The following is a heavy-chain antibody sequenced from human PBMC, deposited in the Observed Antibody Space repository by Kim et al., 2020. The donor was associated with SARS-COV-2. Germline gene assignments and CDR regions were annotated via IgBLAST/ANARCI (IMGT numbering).Heavy chain of an antibody. CDR3: ARESYILTDSLPSGGYYYGMDV. J-gene: IGHJ6*02. CDR1: GGTFSSYA. CDR2: IIPIFGTA. V-gene: IGHV1-69*13. Sequence: SVKVSCKASGGTFSSYAISWVRQAPGQGLEWMGGIIPIFGTANYAQKFQGRVTITADESTSTAYMELSSLRSEDTAVYYCARESYILTDSLPSGGYYYGMDVWGQGTTVTVSS. D-gene: IGHD3-9*01.